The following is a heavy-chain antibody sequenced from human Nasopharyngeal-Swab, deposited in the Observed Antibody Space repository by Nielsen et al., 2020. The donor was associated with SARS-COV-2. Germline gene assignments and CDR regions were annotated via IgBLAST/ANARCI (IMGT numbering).Heavy chain of an antibody. CDR1: GYTFRSYA. V-gene: IGHV1-3*01. CDR3: ARDQGYYDTSNYFQN. CDR2: ISPVSGKT. Sequence: ASVKVSCKASGYTFRSYAVHWVRQAPGQGLEWMGWISPVSGKTRYSQKFQGRVTITRDTSASTAYMELSSLRSEDTAVYYCARDQGYYDTSNYFQNWGQGTLVTVSS. J-gene: IGHJ4*02. D-gene: IGHD3-22*01.